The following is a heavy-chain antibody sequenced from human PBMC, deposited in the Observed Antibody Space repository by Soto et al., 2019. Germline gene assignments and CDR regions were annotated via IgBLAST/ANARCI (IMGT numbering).Heavy chain of an antibody. Sequence: SVKVSCKASGGAFSSYAISWVRQAPGQGLEWMGGIIPIFGTANYAQKFQGRVTITADESTSTAYMELSSLRSEDTAVYYCAREGAAAIEDAFDIWGQGTMVTVSS. CDR2: IIPIFGTA. CDR3: AREGAAAIEDAFDI. J-gene: IGHJ3*02. V-gene: IGHV1-69*13. CDR1: GGAFSSYA. D-gene: IGHD2-2*02.